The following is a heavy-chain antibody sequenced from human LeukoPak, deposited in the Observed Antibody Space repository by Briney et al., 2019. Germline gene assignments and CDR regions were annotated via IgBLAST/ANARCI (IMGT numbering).Heavy chain of an antibody. Sequence: SETLSLTCTVSGGSISSSSYFWGWIRQPPGKGLEWIGNIYYSGSTYYNPSLKSRLTISVDTSKNLFSLRLSSVTAADTAVYYCARRGYSTVRGYYYYYYVDVWGKGTTVTISS. D-gene: IGHD4-17*01. J-gene: IGHJ6*03. CDR1: GGSISSSSYF. V-gene: IGHV4-39*01. CDR3: ARRGYSTVRGYYYYYYVDV. CDR2: IYYSGST.